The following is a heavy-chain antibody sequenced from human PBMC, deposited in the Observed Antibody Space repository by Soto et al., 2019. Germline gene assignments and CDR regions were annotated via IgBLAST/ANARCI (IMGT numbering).Heavy chain of an antibody. D-gene: IGHD1-26*01. CDR3: ARGAGYSGSYSDYFDY. CDR1: GYTFTGYY. CDR2: INPNSGGT. J-gene: IGHJ4*02. V-gene: IGHV1-2*04. Sequence: ASVKVSCKASGYTFTGYYMHWVRQAPGQGLEWMGWINPNSGGTNYAQKFQGWVTMTRDTSISTAYVELSRLRSDDTAVYYCARGAGYSGSYSDYFDYWGQGTLVTVSS.